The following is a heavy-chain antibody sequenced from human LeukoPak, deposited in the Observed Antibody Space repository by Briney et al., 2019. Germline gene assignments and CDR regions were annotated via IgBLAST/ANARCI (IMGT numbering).Heavy chain of an antibody. V-gene: IGHV1-8*03. CDR1: GYTFTSYD. CDR2: MNPNSGNT. Sequence: ASVKVSCKASGYTFTSYDINWVRQATGQGLEWMGWMNPNSGNTGYAQKFQGRVTITRNTSKSTAYMELSSLRSEDTAVYYCARGRITVFGVIGVYWGQGTLVTVSS. J-gene: IGHJ4*02. CDR3: ARGRITVFGVIGVY. D-gene: IGHD3-3*01.